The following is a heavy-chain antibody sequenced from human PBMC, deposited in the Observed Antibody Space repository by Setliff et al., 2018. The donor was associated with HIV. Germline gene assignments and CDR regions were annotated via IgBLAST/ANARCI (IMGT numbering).Heavy chain of an antibody. D-gene: IGHD1-26*01. CDR2: INPNSGAT. V-gene: IGHV1-2*02. Sequence: ASVKVSCKTSGYTFSGYYLHWVRRAPGRGLEWMGWINPNSGATHYARNFQGRVTMTRDTSISTAYMDLSSLTSDDTAVYYCALASIVSTARWNHWGRGTLVTVSS. J-gene: IGHJ4*02. CDR3: ALASIVSTARWNH. CDR1: GYTFSGYY.